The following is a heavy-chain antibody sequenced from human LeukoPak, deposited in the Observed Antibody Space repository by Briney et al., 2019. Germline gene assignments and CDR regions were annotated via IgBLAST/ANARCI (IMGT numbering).Heavy chain of an antibody. V-gene: IGHV4-59*01. CDR2: IYYSGST. D-gene: IGHD3-22*01. Sequence: SETLSLTCTVSGGSISGYYWTWIRQPPGKGLEWIGYIYYSGSTNYNPSLKSRVTISVDTSKNQFSLKLSSVTAADTAVYYCARSPTYYYDSSGSPYPYYFDYWGQGTLVTVSS. CDR1: GGSISGYY. J-gene: IGHJ4*02. CDR3: ARSPTYYYDSSGSPYPYYFDY.